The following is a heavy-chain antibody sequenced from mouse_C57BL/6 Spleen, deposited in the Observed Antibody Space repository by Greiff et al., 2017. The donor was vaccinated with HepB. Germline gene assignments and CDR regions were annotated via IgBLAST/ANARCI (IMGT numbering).Heavy chain of an antibody. D-gene: IGHD4-1*01. CDR1: GYTFTDYN. CDR3: ARGGDYVTGYAMDY. V-gene: IGHV1-18*01. J-gene: IGHJ4*01. CDR2: INPNNGGT. Sequence: VQLKESGPELVKPGASVKIPCKASGYTFTDYNMDWVKQSHGKSLEWIGDINPNNGGTIYNQKFKGKATLTVDKSSSTAYMELRSLTSEDTAVYYCARGGDYVTGYAMDYWGQGTSVTVSS.